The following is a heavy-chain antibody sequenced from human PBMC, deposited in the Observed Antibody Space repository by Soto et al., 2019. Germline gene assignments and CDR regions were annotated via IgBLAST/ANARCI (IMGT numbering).Heavy chain of an antibody. CDR3: ARDRGLRSDAFDI. CDR1: VYTFTSYY. V-gene: IGHV1-46*01. Sequence: SVKVSCKASVYTFTSYYMHWVRQAPGQGLEWMGIINPSGGSTSYAQKFQGRVTMTRDTSTSTVYMELSSLRSEDTAVYYCARDRGLRSDAFDIWVQGTMVTVSS. J-gene: IGHJ3*02. D-gene: IGHD3-10*01. CDR2: INPSGGST.